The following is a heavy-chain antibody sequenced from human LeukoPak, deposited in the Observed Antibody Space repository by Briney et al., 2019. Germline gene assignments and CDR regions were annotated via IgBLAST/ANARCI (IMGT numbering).Heavy chain of an antibody. J-gene: IGHJ4*02. D-gene: IGHD2-15*01. CDR1: GFTFSSYA. CDR2: ISYDGSNK. Sequence: GGSLRLSCAASGFTFSSYAMHWVRQAPGKGLEWVAVISYDGSNKYYADSVKGRFTISRDNSKNTLYLQMNSLRAEDTAVYYCARDRGYCSGGSCYGSDYWGQGTLVTVSS. CDR3: ARDRGYCSGGSCYGSDY. V-gene: IGHV3-30*04.